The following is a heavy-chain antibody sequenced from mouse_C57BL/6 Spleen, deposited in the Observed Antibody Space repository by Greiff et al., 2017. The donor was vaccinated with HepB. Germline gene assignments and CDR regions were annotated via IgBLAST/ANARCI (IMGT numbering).Heavy chain of an antibody. CDR2: IHPNSGST. J-gene: IGHJ4*01. Sequence: QVQLQQPGAELVKPGASVKLSCKASGYTFTSYWMHGVKQRPGQGLEWIGMIHPNSGSTNYNEKFKSKATLTVDKSSSTAYMQLSSLTSEDSAVYYCARRGNYAEYAMDYWGQGTSVTVSS. CDR3: ARRGNYAEYAMDY. V-gene: IGHV1-64*01. CDR1: GYTFTSYW. D-gene: IGHD2-1*01.